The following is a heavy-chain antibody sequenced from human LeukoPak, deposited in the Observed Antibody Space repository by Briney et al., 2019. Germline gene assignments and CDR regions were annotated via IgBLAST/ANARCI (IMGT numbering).Heavy chain of an antibody. D-gene: IGHD5-18*01. CDR2: INPSGGGT. V-gene: IGHV1-46*01. CDR1: GYTCINYY. CDR3: ARELGYTQGSHFDY. J-gene: IGHJ4*02. Sequence: ASVKVSCKASGYTCINYYMHWVRQAPGQGLEWMGIINPSGGGTTYAQKFQGRVAMTSDTSTSTFYMELSSLRSEDTAMYYCARELGYTQGSHFDYWGQGSQVTVSS.